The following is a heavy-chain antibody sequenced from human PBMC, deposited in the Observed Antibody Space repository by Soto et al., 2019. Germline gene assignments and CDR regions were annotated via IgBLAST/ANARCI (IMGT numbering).Heavy chain of an antibody. CDR1: GFTFSNYV. Sequence: EVQLLESGGGLVQPGGSLSLSCAASGFTFSNYVMNWVRQAPGKGLEWVSAITGSGGSTYYADSVKGRFTMSRDDPKNTSYLQMTSLGAEDTAVYYCAKIRDYYDSSGYPPYFFDYWGQGTLVTVSS. CDR3: AKIRDYYDSSGYPPYFFDY. V-gene: IGHV3-23*01. D-gene: IGHD3-22*01. CDR2: ITGSGGST. J-gene: IGHJ4*02.